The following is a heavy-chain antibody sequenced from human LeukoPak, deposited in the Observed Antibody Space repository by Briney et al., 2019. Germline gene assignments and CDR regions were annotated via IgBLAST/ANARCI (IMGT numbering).Heavy chain of an antibody. J-gene: IGHJ3*02. Sequence: PGRSLRLSCAASGFTFDDYSMHWVRQVPGKGMEWVSGINWNSDRIDYADSVKGRFTISRDNAKNSLSLHMNSLRTEDSALYYCAKWSHIVRAKGGAFDIWGQGTMVTVSS. CDR2: INWNSDRI. D-gene: IGHD1-26*01. CDR3: AKWSHIVRAKGGAFDI. V-gene: IGHV3-9*01. CDR1: GFTFDDYS.